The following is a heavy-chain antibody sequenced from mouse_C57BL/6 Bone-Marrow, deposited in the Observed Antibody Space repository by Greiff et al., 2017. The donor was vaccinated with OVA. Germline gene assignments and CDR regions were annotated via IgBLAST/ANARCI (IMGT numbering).Heavy chain of an antibody. V-gene: IGHV1-82*01. CDR2: IYPGDGDT. Sequence: QVQLKESGPELVKPGASVKISCKASGYAFSSSWMNWVKQRPGKGLEWIGRIYPGDGDTNYNGKFKGKATLTADKSSSTAYMHLSSLTSEDSAVYCCESGIPAYWGQGTTLTVSS. CDR3: ESGIPAY. J-gene: IGHJ2*01. D-gene: IGHD4-1*01. CDR1: GYAFSSSW.